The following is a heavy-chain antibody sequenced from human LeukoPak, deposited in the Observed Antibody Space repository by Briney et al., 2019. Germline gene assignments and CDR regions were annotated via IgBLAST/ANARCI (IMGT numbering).Heavy chain of an antibody. J-gene: IGHJ6*03. CDR3: ARDNRYSSSWYGGNYYYYMDV. D-gene: IGHD6-13*01. CDR2: ISSSSSYI. V-gene: IGHV3-21*01. CDR1: GFIFTNYA. Sequence: PGGSLRLSCAASGFIFTNYAMSWVRQAPGKGLEWVSSISSSSSYIYYADSVKGRFTISRDNAKNSLYLQMNSLRAEDTAVYYCARDNRYSSSWYGGNYYYYMDVWGKGTTVTVSS.